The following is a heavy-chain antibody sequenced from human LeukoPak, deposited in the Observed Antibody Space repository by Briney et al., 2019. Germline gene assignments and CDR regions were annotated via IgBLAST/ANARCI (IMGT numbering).Heavy chain of an antibody. J-gene: IGHJ4*02. Sequence: SVKVSCKASGGTFSSYAISWVRQAPRQGLEWMGGIIPIFGTANYAQKFQGRVTITADESTSTAYMELSSLRSEDTAVYYCARDVGYCSGGSCYQFDYWGQGTLVTVSS. CDR1: GGTFSSYA. V-gene: IGHV1-69*01. CDR2: IIPIFGTA. CDR3: ARDVGYCSGGSCYQFDY. D-gene: IGHD2-15*01.